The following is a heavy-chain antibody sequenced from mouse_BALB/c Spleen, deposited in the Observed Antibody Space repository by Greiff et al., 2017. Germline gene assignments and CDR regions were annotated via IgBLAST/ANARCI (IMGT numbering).Heavy chain of an antibody. CDR1: GYTFTSYW. CDR3: ARRGYYGSFAWFAY. Sequence: VQLQQPGAELVKPGASVKLSCKASGYTFTSYWLHWVKQRPGQGLEWIGEINPSNGRTNYNEKFKSKATLTVDKSSSTAYMQLSSLTSEDSAVYYCARRGYYGSFAWFAYWGQGTLVTVSA. D-gene: IGHD1-1*01. V-gene: IGHV1S81*02. CDR2: INPSNGRT. J-gene: IGHJ3*01.